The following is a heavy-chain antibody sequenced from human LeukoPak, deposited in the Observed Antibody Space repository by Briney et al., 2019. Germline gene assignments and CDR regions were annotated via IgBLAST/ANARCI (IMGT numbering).Heavy chain of an antibody. V-gene: IGHV4-4*02. CDR2: VYRSGST. CDR1: GGSISSDNW. Sequence: SETLSLTCAVSGGSISSDNWRSWVRQPPGKGSEWIGQVYRSGSTSYNPSLRSRVTISVDKSKNQLSLILKSVTAADTAVYFCAREGSLAVAGTFDYWGQGTLVTVSS. J-gene: IGHJ4*02. D-gene: IGHD6-19*01. CDR3: AREGSLAVAGTFDY.